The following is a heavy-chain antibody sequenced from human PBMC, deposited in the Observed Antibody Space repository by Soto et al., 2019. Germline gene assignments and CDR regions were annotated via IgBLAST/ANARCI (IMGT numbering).Heavy chain of an antibody. J-gene: IGHJ4*02. CDR2: IIPIFGTA. D-gene: IGHD3-16*01. Sequence: GASVKVSCKASGGTFSSYAISWVRQAPGQGLEWMGGIIPIFGTANYAQKFQGRVTITADESTSTAYMELSSLRSEDTAVYYCASPPLQDDYVWGSFDYWGQGTLVTVLL. V-gene: IGHV1-69*13. CDR1: GGTFSSYA. CDR3: ASPPLQDDYVWGSFDY.